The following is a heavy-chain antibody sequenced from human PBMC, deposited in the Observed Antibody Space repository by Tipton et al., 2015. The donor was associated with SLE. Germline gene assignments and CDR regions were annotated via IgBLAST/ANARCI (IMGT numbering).Heavy chain of an antibody. CDR3: ARGPRWFDP. CDR2: ISYSGST. CDR1: GGSISSHY. V-gene: IGHV4-59*11. J-gene: IGHJ5*02. Sequence: TLSLTCTVSGGSISSHYWSWIRQPPGKGLEWIGFISYSGSTTYNPSLKSRVTISVDTSKNQFSLKLSSVTAADTAVYYCARGPRWFDPWGQGTLVTVSS.